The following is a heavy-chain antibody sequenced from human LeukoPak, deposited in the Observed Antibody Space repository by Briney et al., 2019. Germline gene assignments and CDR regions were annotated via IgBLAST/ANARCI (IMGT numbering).Heavy chain of an antibody. J-gene: IGHJ3*02. CDR1: GGSISSGGYY. V-gene: IGHV4-31*03. CDR3: ARVMGAGAFDI. Sequence: SETLSLTCTVSGGSISSGGYYWSWIRQHPGKGLEWIGYIYYSGSTYYNPSLKSRVTISVDTSKNQFSLELNSVTAADTAVYYCARVMGAGAFDIWGQGTMVTVSS. CDR2: IYYSGST. D-gene: IGHD1-26*01.